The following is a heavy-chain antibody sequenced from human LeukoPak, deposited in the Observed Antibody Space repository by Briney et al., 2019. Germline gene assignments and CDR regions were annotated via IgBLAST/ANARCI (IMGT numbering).Heavy chain of an antibody. D-gene: IGHD5-18*01. CDR2: ISYDGSNK. CDR3: ARSPLQLWSYDY. V-gene: IGHV3-30*04. CDR1: GFTFSSYA. J-gene: IGHJ4*02. Sequence: GGSLRLSCAASGFTFSSYAMHWVRQAPGKGLEWVAVISYDGSNKYYADSVKGRFTISRDNSKNTLYLQMNSLRAEDTAVYYCARSPLQLWSYDYWGQGTLVTVSS.